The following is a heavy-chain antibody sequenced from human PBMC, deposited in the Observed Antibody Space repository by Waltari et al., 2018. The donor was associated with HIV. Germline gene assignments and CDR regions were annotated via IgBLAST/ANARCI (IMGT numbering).Heavy chain of an antibody. CDR3: VKASGLSLPSYYFDY. CDR2: ITWNSGSI. D-gene: IGHD3-16*01. Sequence: EVQLVESGGGLVQPGRSLRLSCAASGFTFDDYALHWVRQAPGKGLGWVSGITWNSGSIAYADSVKGRFTISRDNANNSLYLQMNTLRAADTALYYCVKASGLSLPSYYFDYWGQGTLVTVSS. CDR1: GFTFDDYA. V-gene: IGHV3-9*01. J-gene: IGHJ4*02.